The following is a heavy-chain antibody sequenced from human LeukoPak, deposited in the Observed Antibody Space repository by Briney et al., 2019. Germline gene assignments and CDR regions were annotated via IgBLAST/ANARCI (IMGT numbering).Heavy chain of an antibody. CDR1: GGSFSSYY. CDR2: INHSGST. Sequence: SETLSLTCAVYGGSFSSYYWSWIRQPPGKGLEWIGEINHSGSTNYNPSLKSRVTISVDTSKNQFSLKLSSVAAADTAVYYCARRRPSHYYDSSGYFRAFDYWGQGTLVTVSS. CDR3: ARRRPSHYYDSSGYFRAFDY. J-gene: IGHJ4*02. V-gene: IGHV4-34*01. D-gene: IGHD3-22*01.